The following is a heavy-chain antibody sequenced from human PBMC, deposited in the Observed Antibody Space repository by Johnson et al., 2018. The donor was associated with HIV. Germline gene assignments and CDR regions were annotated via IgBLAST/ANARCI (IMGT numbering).Heavy chain of an antibody. CDR2: INWNGGST. V-gene: IGHV3-9*01. CDR1: GFTFDDYA. D-gene: IGHD3-3*01. CDR3: ARVVSDYNLWS. Sequence: VQLVESGGGLVQPGRSLRLSCAASGFTFDDYAMHWVRQAPGKGLEWVSGINWNGGSTGYADSVKGRFTISRDNAKNSLYLQMNSLRAEDTAVDYCARVVSDYNLWSGGQGTMVTVSS. J-gene: IGHJ3*01.